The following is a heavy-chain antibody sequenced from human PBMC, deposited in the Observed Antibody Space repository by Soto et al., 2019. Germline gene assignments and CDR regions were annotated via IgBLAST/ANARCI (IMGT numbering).Heavy chain of an antibody. J-gene: IGHJ5*02. CDR2: IYYSGST. CDR1: GGSIISDY. Sequence: SETLSLTCTVSGGSIISDYWSWIRQPPGKGLEWIGYIYYSGSTNYNPSLKSRVTISVDTSKNQFSLKLSSVTAADTAVYYCARGARIAAAGVWFDPWGQGTLVTVSS. CDR3: ARGARIAAAGVWFDP. V-gene: IGHV4-59*01. D-gene: IGHD6-13*01.